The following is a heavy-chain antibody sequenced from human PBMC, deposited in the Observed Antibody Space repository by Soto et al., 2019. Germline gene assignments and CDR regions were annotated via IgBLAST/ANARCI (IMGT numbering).Heavy chain of an antibody. D-gene: IGHD6-13*01. CDR2: IYPGDSDT. V-gene: IGHV5-51*01. CDR1: GYSFTSYW. J-gene: IGHJ6*02. CDR3: XRVAAAGTXXYYXGMDX. Sequence: GESLKISCKGSGYSFTSYWIGWVRQMPGKGLEWMGIIYPGDSDTRYSPSFQGQVTISADKSISTADLQWSSLKASDTAMYYCXRVAAAGTXXYYXGMDXWGQGTTVTVSS.